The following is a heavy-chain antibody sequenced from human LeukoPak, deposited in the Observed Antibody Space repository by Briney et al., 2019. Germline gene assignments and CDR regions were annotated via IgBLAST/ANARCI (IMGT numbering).Heavy chain of an antibody. CDR1: GYTXTGYY. V-gene: IGHV1-2*02. Sequence: GASVKVSCKASGYTXTGYYMHWVRQAPGQGLEWMGWINPNSGGTNYAQKFQGRVTMTRDTSISTAYMELSRLRSDDTAVYYCARHGVGYYDSSGYYYFQHWGQGALVTVSS. D-gene: IGHD3-22*01. J-gene: IGHJ1*01. CDR2: INPNSGGT. CDR3: ARHGVGYYDSSGYYYFQH.